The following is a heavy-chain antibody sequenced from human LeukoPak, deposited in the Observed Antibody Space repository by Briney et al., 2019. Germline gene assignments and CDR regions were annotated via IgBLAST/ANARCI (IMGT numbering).Heavy chain of an antibody. CDR1: GGSISSSSYY. Sequence: SETLSLTCTVSGGSISSSSYYWGWLRQPPGKGLEWVGSIYYSGSTYYNPSLKSRVTISVDTSKNQFSLKLSSVTAADTAVYYCASYGSGSYSFDYWGQGTLVTVSS. V-gene: IGHV4-39*07. CDR2: IYYSGST. J-gene: IGHJ4*02. D-gene: IGHD3-10*01. CDR3: ASYGSGSYSFDY.